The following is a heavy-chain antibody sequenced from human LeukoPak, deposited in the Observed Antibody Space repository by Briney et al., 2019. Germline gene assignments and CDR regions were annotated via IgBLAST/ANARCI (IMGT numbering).Heavy chain of an antibody. CDR3: ARINYYGSGSYWGYFDY. J-gene: IGHJ4*02. Sequence: MTSETLSLTCTVSGGSISSSNYYWGWIRQPPGKGLEWIGYIYYSGSTYYNPSLKSRVTISVDTSKNQFSLKLSSVTAADTAVYYCARINYYGSGSYWGYFDYWGQGTLVTVSS. CDR1: GGSISSSNYY. V-gene: IGHV4-30-4*08. CDR2: IYYSGST. D-gene: IGHD3-10*01.